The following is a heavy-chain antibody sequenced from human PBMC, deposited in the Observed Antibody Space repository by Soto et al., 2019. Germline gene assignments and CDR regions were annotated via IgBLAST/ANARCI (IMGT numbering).Heavy chain of an antibody. J-gene: IGHJ5*02. V-gene: IGHV4-31*03. CDR1: GGSISSGGYY. CDR3: ARASRGTMVELGNWFDP. Sequence: SETLSLTCTVSGGSISSGGYYWSWIRQHPGKGLEWIGYIYYSGSTYYNPSLKSRVTISVDTSKNQFSLKLSSVTAADTAVYYCARASRGTMVELGNWFDPWGQGTLVTVSS. D-gene: IGHD3-10*01. CDR2: IYYSGST.